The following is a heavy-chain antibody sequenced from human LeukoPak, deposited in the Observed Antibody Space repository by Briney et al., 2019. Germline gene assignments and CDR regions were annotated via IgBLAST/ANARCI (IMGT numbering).Heavy chain of an antibody. CDR2: MNPNSGNT. D-gene: IGHD5-24*01. CDR3: ARGRGLWKVLQFLDY. V-gene: IGHV1-8*01. CDR1: GYTFTSYD. J-gene: IGHJ4*02. Sequence: GASVKVSCKASGYTFTSYDINWVRQATGHGLEWMGWMNPNSGNTGYAQKFQGRVTMTRNTSISTSYMELSSLRSEDTAVYYCARGRGLWKVLQFLDYWGQGTLVTVSS.